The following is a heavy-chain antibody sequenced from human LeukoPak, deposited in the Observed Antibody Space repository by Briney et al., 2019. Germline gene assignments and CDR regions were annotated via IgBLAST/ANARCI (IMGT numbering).Heavy chain of an antibody. V-gene: IGHV4-59*01. CDR2: ISYSGST. CDR1: GGSISSYY. J-gene: IGHJ6*02. Sequence: SETLSLTCTVSGGSISSYYWSWIRQPPGKGLEWIACISYSGSTKYNPSLKSRVTISVDTSKNQLSLRLSSVTAADTAVYYCARDVQRWLDLQYYYHGMDVWGQGTTVTVS. D-gene: IGHD6-19*01. CDR3: ARDVQRWLDLQYYYHGMDV.